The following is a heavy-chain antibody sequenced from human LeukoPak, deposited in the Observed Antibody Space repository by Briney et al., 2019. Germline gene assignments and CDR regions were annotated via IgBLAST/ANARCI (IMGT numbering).Heavy chain of an antibody. D-gene: IGHD1-1*01. Sequence: ASVKVSCKASGYTFTTYYIHWVRQAPGQGFEWMGIINPSGGSTSYAQKFQGRVTMTRDMSTSTVYMELSSLRSEDTAVYYCARASVNTGTGYWGQGTLVTVSS. J-gene: IGHJ4*02. CDR2: INPSGGST. CDR1: GYTFTTYY. V-gene: IGHV1-46*01. CDR3: ARASVNTGTGY.